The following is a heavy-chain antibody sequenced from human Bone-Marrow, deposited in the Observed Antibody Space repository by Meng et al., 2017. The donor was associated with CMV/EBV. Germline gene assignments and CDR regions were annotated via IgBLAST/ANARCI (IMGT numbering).Heavy chain of an antibody. V-gene: IGHV1-69*04. CDR1: GGTFSSYA. Sequence: SCKASGGTFSSYAISGVRQAPGQGLEWMGRIIPIVGITNCEQKFQGRVTITADKSTSTAYMELSSLRSEDTAVYYCAYCNGDICFDPWGQGTLVTVSS. CDR3: AYCNGDICFDP. CDR2: IIPIVGIT. J-gene: IGHJ5*02. D-gene: IGHD2-15*01.